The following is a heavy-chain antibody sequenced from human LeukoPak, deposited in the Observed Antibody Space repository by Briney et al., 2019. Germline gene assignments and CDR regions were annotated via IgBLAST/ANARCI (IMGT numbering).Heavy chain of an antibody. V-gene: IGHV4-39*01. CDR2: IYYSGSI. CDR1: GDSISSSRYY. D-gene: IGHD3-22*01. Sequence: SETLSLTCTVSGDSISSSRYYWGWIRQPPGKGLEWIGSIYYSGSIWYHPSLKSRVTISVDTSKNQFSLKLTSVTAADTAVYYCARAVYYDSSGYYSHYYYYYMDVWGKGTTVTISS. J-gene: IGHJ6*03. CDR3: ARAVYYDSSGYYSHYYYYYMDV.